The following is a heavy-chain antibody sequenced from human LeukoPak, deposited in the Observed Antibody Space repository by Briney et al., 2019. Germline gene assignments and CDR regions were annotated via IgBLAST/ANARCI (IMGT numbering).Heavy chain of an antibody. CDR3: AIAVGWELGY. Sequence: PGGSLRLSCAPSGLRSSSYWMSWVRQAPGKGLEWVANIDQDESERNYVDSAKGRFTISRDGAKNSVYLQMNSLKDEDTAVYYCAIAVGWELGYWGQGTLVTVSS. J-gene: IGHJ4*02. CDR2: IDQDESER. D-gene: IGHD1-26*01. CDR1: GLRSSSYW. V-gene: IGHV3-7*01.